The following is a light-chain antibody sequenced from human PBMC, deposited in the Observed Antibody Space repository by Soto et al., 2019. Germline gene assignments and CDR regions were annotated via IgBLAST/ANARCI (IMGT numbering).Light chain of an antibody. CDR3: RQRSTPIT. J-gene: IGKJ5*01. CDR2: DAS. V-gene: IGKV3-11*01. Sequence: EIVLTQSPDTLSLSPGERATLSCRASQSVSSYLAWYQQKPGQAPRLLIYDASNRATGIPARFSGSGSGTDFTLTISSLEPEDFAVYYCRQRSTPITVGQGTRLEIK. CDR1: QSVSSY.